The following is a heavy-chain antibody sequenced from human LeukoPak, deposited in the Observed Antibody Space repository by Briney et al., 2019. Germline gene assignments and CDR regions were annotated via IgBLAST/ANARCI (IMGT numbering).Heavy chain of an antibody. J-gene: IGHJ4*02. D-gene: IGHD6-13*01. Sequence: GSLRLSCEASGLTFSRHAMTWVRQAPGKGLEWVSGITGSGGSTYHAESVKGRFTISRDNSKNTLYLQMNSLRAEDTAVYYCAREVSSSWFDYWGQGTLVTVSS. CDR3: AREVSSSWFDY. CDR1: GLTFSRHA. V-gene: IGHV3-23*01. CDR2: ITGSGGST.